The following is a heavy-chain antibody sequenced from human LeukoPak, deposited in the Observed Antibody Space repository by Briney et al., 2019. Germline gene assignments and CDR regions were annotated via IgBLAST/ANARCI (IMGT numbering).Heavy chain of an antibody. D-gene: IGHD5-24*01. CDR3: ARAVGGRDGYKERFDP. J-gene: IGHJ5*02. CDR2: INPSGGST. V-gene: IGHV1-46*01. Sequence: ASVKVSCKASGYTFTGYYMHWVRQAPGQGLEWVGIINPSGGSTSYAQKFQGRVTMTRDTSTSTVYMELSSLRSEDTAVYYCARAVGGRDGYKERFDPWGQGTLVTVSS. CDR1: GYTFTGYY.